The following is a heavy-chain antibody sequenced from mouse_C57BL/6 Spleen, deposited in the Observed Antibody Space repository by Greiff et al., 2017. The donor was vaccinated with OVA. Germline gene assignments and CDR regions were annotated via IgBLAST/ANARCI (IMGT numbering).Heavy chain of an antibody. CDR2: IDPETGGT. Sequence: VQLQQSGAELVRPGASVTLSCKASGYTFTDYEMHWVKQTPVHGLEWIGAIDPETGGTAYNQKFKGKAILTADKSSSTAYMELRSLTSEDSAVYYCTRWITTVVAEAYWGQGTLVTVSA. D-gene: IGHD1-1*01. V-gene: IGHV1-15*01. CDR3: TRWITTVVAEAY. CDR1: GYTFTDYE. J-gene: IGHJ3*01.